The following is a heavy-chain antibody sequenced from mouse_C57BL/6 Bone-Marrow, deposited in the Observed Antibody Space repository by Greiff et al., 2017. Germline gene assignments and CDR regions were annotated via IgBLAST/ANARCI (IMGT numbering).Heavy chain of an antibody. D-gene: IGHD1-1*01. CDR3: ARSTVVATDY. Sequence: VQLQQPGAELVMPGASAKLSCKASGYTFTSYWMHWVKQRPGQGLEWIGEIDPSDSYTNYNQKFKGKSTLTVDKSSSTAYMQLSSLTSEDSAVYYCARSTVVATDYWGQGTTLTVSS. J-gene: IGHJ2*01. CDR1: GYTFTSYW. V-gene: IGHV1-69*01. CDR2: IDPSDSYT.